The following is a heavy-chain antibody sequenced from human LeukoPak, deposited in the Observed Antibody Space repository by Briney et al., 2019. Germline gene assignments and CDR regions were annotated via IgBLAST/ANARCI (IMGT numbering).Heavy chain of an antibody. CDR1: GFTFSNYA. CDR2: ISGSGSTI. Sequence: GGSLRLSCAASGFTFSNYAMTWVRQAPGKGLEWVSYISGSGSTIYYADSVKGRFTISRDNAKNSLYLQMNSLRAEDTAVYYCARDSPYYYDSSGLDYWGQGTLVTVSS. D-gene: IGHD3-22*01. CDR3: ARDSPYYYDSSGLDY. J-gene: IGHJ4*02. V-gene: IGHV3-48*03.